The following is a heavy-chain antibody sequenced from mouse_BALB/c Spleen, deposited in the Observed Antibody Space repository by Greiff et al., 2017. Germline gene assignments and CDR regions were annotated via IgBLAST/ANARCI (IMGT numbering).Heavy chain of an antibody. Sequence: DVQLQESGAELVKPGASVKLSCTASGFNIKDTYMHWVKQRPEQGLEWIGRIDPANGNTKYDPKFQGKATITADTSSNTAYLQLSSLTSEDTAVYYCARDDGYSFDYWGQGTTLTVSS. V-gene: IGHV14-3*02. J-gene: IGHJ2*01. CDR3: ARDDGYSFDY. D-gene: IGHD2-3*01. CDR2: IDPANGNT. CDR1: GFNIKDTY.